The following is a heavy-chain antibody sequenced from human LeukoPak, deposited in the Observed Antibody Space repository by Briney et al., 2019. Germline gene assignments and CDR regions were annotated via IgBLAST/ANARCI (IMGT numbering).Heavy chain of an antibody. CDR1: GGTFSSYA. D-gene: IGHD1-26*01. J-gene: IGHJ4*02. CDR3: AMEASTKPVDY. Sequence: ASAKVSCKASGGTFSSYAISWVRQAPGRGLEWMGGIIPIFGTANYAQKFQGRVTITADESTSTAYMELSSLRSEDTAVYYCAMEASTKPVDYWGQGTLVTVSS. V-gene: IGHV1-69*13. CDR2: IIPIFGTA.